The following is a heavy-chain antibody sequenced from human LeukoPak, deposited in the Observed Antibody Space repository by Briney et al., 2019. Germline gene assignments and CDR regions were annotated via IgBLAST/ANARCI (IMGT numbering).Heavy chain of an antibody. V-gene: IGHV3-7*03. CDR3: ARERGTIVGACAFDI. CDR2: IKQDGSEK. Sequence: GGSLRLSCAASGFTFSSYWMSWVRQAPGKGLEWVANIKQDGSEKYYVDSVKGRFTISRDNAKNSLYPQMNSLRAEDTAVYYCARERGTIVGACAFDIWGQGTMVTVSS. D-gene: IGHD1-26*01. J-gene: IGHJ3*02. CDR1: GFTFSSYW.